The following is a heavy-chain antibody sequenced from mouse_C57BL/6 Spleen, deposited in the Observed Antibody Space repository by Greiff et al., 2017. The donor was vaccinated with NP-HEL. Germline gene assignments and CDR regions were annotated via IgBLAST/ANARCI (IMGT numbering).Heavy chain of an antibody. J-gene: IGHJ2*01. D-gene: IGHD1-1*01. CDR1: GFTFSSYG. CDR3: ARLITTVVEDY. Sequence: EVQGVESGGDLVKPGGSLKLSCAASGFTFSSYGMSWVRQTPDKRLEWVATISSGGSYTYYPDSVKGRFTISRDNAKNTLYLQISSLKSEDTAMYYCARLITTVVEDYWGQGTTLTVAS. V-gene: IGHV5-6*01. CDR2: ISSGGSYT.